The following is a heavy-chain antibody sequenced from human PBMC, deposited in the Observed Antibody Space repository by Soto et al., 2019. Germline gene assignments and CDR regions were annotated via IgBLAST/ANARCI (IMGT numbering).Heavy chain of an antibody. V-gene: IGHV4-61*03. D-gene: IGHD2-2*03. J-gene: IGHJ4*02. CDR2: IHYNGNT. CDR3: AREGKHGRWIQPLDS. Sequence: PSETLSLTCTVSGGSISSSDYYWSWIRQPPGKGLEWIGNIHYNGNTKYSPSLKSRVTMSVDTSKNHFSLKLISVTTADTAVYFCAREGKHGRWIQPLDSWGQGTLVTVSS. CDR1: GGSISSSDYY.